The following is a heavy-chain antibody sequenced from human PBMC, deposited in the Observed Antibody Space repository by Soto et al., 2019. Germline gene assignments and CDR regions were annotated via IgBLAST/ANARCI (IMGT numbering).Heavy chain of an antibody. CDR3: ARDLTGTTAPGWFDP. D-gene: IGHD1-7*01. V-gene: IGHV1-18*01. CDR1: GYSFTSNG. CDR2: ISIDKGNT. J-gene: IGHJ5*02. Sequence: ASVKVSCKASGYSFTSNGIGWVRQAPGQGLEWMGWISIDKGNTNYAQKLQGRVTMTRDTSTSTAYMELRSLRSDDTAVYYCARDLTGTTAPGWFDPWGQGTLVTVSS.